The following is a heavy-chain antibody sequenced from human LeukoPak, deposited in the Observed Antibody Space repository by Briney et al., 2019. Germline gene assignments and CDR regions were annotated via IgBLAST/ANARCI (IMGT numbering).Heavy chain of an antibody. CDR1: GDIFNTHW. CDR2: IYPGDSDT. Sequence: GESLKISCKGSGDIFNTHWIGWVRQMPGKGLEWMGIIYPGDSDTRYSPSFQGQVTISADKSISTAYLQWSSLKASDTAMYYCARARRDGYNQGPAFDIWGQGTMVTVSS. CDR3: ARARRDGYNQGPAFDI. J-gene: IGHJ3*02. D-gene: IGHD5-24*01. V-gene: IGHV5-51*01.